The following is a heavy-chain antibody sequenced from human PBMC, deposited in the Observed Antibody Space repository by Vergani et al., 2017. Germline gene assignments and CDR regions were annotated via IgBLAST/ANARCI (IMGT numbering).Heavy chain of an antibody. Sequence: QVQLVQSGAEVKKPGASVKVSCKASGYTFTGYYMHWVRQAPGQGLEWMGWINPNSGGTNYAQKFQGWVTMTRDTSLSTAYMELSRLRSDDTAVYYCARAYYDFWSGYYLDYWGQGTLVTVSS. D-gene: IGHD3-3*01. V-gene: IGHV1-2*04. CDR3: ARAYYDFWSGYYLDY. CDR1: GYTFTGYY. CDR2: INPNSGGT. J-gene: IGHJ4*02.